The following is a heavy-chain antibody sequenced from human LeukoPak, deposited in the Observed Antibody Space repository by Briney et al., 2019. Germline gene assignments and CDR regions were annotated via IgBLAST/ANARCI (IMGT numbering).Heavy chain of an antibody. J-gene: IGHJ4*02. V-gene: IGHV3-53*04. CDR3: AGGSRRDGYDY. D-gene: IGHD5-24*01. CDR1: GFTVSSNY. CDR2: IYDNGDA. Sequence: GGSLRLSCAASGFTVSSNYMSWVRQAPGKGLEWVSVIYDNGDAYSADSVKGRFTISRHNSKNTLYLQMNSLRPEDTAMYYCAGGSRRDGYDYWGQGTLVTASS.